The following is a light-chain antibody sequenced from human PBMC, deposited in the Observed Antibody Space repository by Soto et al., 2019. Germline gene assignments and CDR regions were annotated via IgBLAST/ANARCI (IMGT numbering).Light chain of an antibody. CDR2: ETS. CDR3: QQYGSYPLT. J-gene: IGKJ4*01. V-gene: IGKV3-20*01. Sequence: EVVLTQSPGALSLSPGERATLSCRASHSVDSSYFAWYQQRPGQAPRLLIYETSSRATGMPDRFSGSGSGTDFTLTVSRLEPEDFAVYFCQQYGSYPLTFGGGTKVEIK. CDR1: HSVDSSY.